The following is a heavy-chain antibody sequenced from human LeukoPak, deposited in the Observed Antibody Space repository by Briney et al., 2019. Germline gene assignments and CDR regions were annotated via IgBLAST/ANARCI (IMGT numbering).Heavy chain of an antibody. CDR2: ISYSGST. CDR1: GGSISGYY. Sequence: SETLSLTCTVSGGSISGYYWSWIRQPPGKGLEWVGYISYSGSTNYNPPLKSRVTISVDTSKNQFSLKLSSVTAADTAIYYCARDGRAGSLFAYWGQGTLVTVSS. CDR3: ARDGRAGSLFAY. V-gene: IGHV4-59*01. D-gene: IGHD6-19*01. J-gene: IGHJ4*02.